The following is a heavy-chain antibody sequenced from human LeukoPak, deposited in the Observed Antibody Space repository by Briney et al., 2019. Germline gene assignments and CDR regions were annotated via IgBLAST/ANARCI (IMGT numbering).Heavy chain of an antibody. J-gene: IGHJ4*02. CDR2: ISYDGSNK. V-gene: IGHV3-30-3*01. CDR1: GFTFSSYA. D-gene: IGHD6-6*01. Sequence: PGGSLRLSCAASGFTFSSYAMHWVRQAPGKGLEWVAVISYDGSNKYYADSVKGRFTISRDNSKNTLYLQMNSLRAEDTAVYYCARVRSSSSDGDYWGQGTLVTVSS. CDR3: ARVRSSSSDGDY.